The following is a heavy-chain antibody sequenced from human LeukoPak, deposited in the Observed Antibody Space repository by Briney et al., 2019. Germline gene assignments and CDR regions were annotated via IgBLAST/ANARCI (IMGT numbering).Heavy chain of an antibody. CDR1: GFTFSSFG. D-gene: IGHD2-2*03. CDR3: AKDSHWILFDD. Sequence: GGSLRLSCAASGFTFSSFGMNWVRQAPGKGLEWVSGIGGSGTRTYYADSVKGRFTISRDNSKNTLYLQMNSLRDEDTAVYYCAKDSHWILFDDWGQGTLVTVSS. J-gene: IGHJ4*02. CDR2: IGGSGTRT. V-gene: IGHV3-23*01.